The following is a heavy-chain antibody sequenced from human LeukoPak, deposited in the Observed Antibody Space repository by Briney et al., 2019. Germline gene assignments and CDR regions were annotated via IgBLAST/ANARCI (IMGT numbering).Heavy chain of an antibody. J-gene: IGHJ6*03. V-gene: IGHV4-39*07. Sequence: SETLSLTCTVSGGSISSRSYSWGWIRQPPGKGLEWIGSIYYSGSTYYNPSLKSRLTILVDTSKNQFSLKLSSVTAADTAVYYCARAPYSSSSLDTYYYYYYMDVWGKGTTVTVSS. D-gene: IGHD6-6*01. CDR1: GGSISSRSYS. CDR2: IYYSGST. CDR3: ARAPYSSSSLDTYYYYYYMDV.